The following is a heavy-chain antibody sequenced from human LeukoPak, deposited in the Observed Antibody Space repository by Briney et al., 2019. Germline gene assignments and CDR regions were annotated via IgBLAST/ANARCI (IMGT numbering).Heavy chain of an antibody. Sequence: KSSETLSLTCAVSGGSIGSSNWGSWVRQPPGKGLEWIGEIYHSGSTNYNPSLKSRVTISVDKSKNQFSLKLSSVTAADTAVYYCARRAQYYYGSGSYYKPLDYWGQGTLVTVSS. V-gene: IGHV4-4*02. CDR3: ARRAQYYYGSGSYYKPLDY. CDR1: GGSIGSSNW. D-gene: IGHD3-10*01. J-gene: IGHJ4*02. CDR2: IYHSGST.